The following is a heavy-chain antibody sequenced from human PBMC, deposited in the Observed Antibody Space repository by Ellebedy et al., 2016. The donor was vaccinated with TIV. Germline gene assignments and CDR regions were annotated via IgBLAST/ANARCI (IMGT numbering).Heavy chain of an antibody. D-gene: IGHD6-19*01. CDR3: AKATQWLGRSCFDY. CDR1: GFTFSSYW. CDR2: LKQDGSEK. Sequence: GESLKISCVASGFTFSSYWMSWVRPAPGRGLEWVANLKQDGSEKYYVDSVKGRLTISRDNSKNTLYLQMNSLRVEDTALYYCAKATQWLGRSCFDYWGQGTLVTVSS. V-gene: IGHV3-7*03. J-gene: IGHJ4*02.